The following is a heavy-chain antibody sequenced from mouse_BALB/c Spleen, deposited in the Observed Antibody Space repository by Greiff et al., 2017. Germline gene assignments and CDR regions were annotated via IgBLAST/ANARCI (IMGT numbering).Heavy chain of an antibody. CDR1: GYTFTSYW. CDR2: IYPSDSYT. CDR3: TRSFAY. V-gene: IGHV1-69*02. Sequence: VQLQQPGAELVRPGASVKLSCKASGYTFTSYWINWVKQRPGQGLEWIGNIYPSDSYTNYNQKFKDKATLTVDKSSSTAYMQLSSPTSEDSAVYYGTRSFAYWGQGTLVTVSA. J-gene: IGHJ3*01.